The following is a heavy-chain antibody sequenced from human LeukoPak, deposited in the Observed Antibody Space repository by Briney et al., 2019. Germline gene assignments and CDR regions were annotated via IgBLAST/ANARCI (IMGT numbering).Heavy chain of an antibody. CDR3: APRVVVITAPFDY. CDR1: GFTFSSFG. Sequence: AGGSLRLSCAASGFTFSSFGMHWVRQAQGKGLEWVAFIRYDGTDKYYADSVKGRFTISRDNSKNTLYLQVRSLRPEDTAVYYCAPRVVVITAPFDYSGQGNLVTVSS. V-gene: IGHV3-30*02. J-gene: IGHJ4*02. CDR2: IRYDGTDK. D-gene: IGHD2-21*01.